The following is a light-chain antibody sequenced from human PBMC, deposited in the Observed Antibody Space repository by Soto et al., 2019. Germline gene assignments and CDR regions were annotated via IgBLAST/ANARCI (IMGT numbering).Light chain of an antibody. CDR2: AAS. V-gene: IGKV3-20*01. Sequence: EIVLTQSPGTLSLSPGERATLSCRASQSVSSNNLAWYQQKPGQAPRLLIYAASSRATDIPDRFSGSGSGTDFTLTISRLEPEDSAVYSCQQYGTSPHTFGQGTKLEIK. CDR1: QSVSSNN. CDR3: QQYGTSPHT. J-gene: IGKJ2*01.